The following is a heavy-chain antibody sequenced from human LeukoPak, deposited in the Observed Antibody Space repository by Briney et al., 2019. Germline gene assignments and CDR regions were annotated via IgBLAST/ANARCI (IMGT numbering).Heavy chain of an antibody. D-gene: IGHD3-22*01. CDR1: GFTFSSYA. J-gene: IGHJ4*02. CDR2: ISYDGSNK. Sequence: GGSLRLSCAASGFTFSSYAMHWVRQAPGKGLEWVAVISYDGSNKYYADSVEGRFTISRDNSKNTLYLQMNSLRAEDTAVYYCARGANYYDSSGYHYWGQGTLVTVSS. CDR3: ARGANYYDSSGYHY. V-gene: IGHV3-30*04.